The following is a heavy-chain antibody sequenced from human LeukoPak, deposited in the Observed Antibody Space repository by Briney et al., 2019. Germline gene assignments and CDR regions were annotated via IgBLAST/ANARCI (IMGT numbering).Heavy chain of an antibody. J-gene: IGHJ6*03. V-gene: IGHV4-30-4*01. Sequence: SQTLSLTCTVSGGSISSGDYYWSWIRQPPGKGLEWIGYIYYSGSTYYNPSLKSRVTISIDTSKNQFSLKLGSVTAADTAVYYCARGAVVPVYYYYMDVWGKGTTVIVSS. CDR3: ARGAVVPVYYYYMDV. CDR2: IYYSGST. D-gene: IGHD2-2*01. CDR1: GGSISSGDYY.